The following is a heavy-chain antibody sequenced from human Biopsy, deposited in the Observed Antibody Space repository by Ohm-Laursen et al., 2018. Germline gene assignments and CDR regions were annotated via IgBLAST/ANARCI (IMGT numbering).Heavy chain of an antibody. D-gene: IGHD1/OR15-1a*01. V-gene: IGHV1-46*01. CDR1: GYTFTTYY. CDR2: INPGGNST. CDR3: ARGGGYNWNNGWFDP. Sequence: GASVKVSCKASGYTFTTYYIHWVRQAPGQGLEWMGIINPGGNSTAYTQNFQGRVTMTWGTSTTTVYMELSSLRSEDTAVYYCARGGGYNWNNGWFDPWGQGTLVTVSS. J-gene: IGHJ5*02.